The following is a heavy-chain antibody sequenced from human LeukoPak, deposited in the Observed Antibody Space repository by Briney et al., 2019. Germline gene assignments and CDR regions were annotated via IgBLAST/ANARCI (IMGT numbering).Heavy chain of an antibody. V-gene: IGHV3-48*03. CDR2: ISSSGSTI. Sequence: GSLRLSCAASRFTFSSYEMNWVRQAPGKGLEWVSYISSSGSTIYYADSVKGRFTISRDNAKNSLYLQMNSLRAEDTAVYYCARSYSSGWDWFDPWGQGTLVTVSS. J-gene: IGHJ5*02. CDR1: RFTFSSYE. CDR3: ARSYSSGWDWFDP. D-gene: IGHD6-19*01.